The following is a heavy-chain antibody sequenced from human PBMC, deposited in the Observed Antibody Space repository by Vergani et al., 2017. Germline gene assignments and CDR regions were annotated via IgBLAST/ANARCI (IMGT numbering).Heavy chain of an antibody. Sequence: QVQLQESGPGLVKPSETLSLTCTVSGGSISSYDWSWIRQPPGKGLEWIGYIYYSGSINYNPSLKSRVTISVDTSKNQFSLKLSSVTAADTAVYYCAGKTSAYDILTGYYHTHPFDYWGQGTLVTVSS. D-gene: IGHD3-9*01. CDR2: IYYSGSI. J-gene: IGHJ4*02. CDR1: GGSISSYD. V-gene: IGHV4-59*01. CDR3: AGKTSAYDILTGYYHTHPFDY.